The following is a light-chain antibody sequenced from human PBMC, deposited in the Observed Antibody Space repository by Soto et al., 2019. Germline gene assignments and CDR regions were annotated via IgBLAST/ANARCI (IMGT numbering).Light chain of an antibody. CDR3: CSYAGSSNWV. V-gene: IGLV2-23*01. CDR2: EGS. Sequence: QSALTQPASVSGSPGQSITISCTGTSSDVGSYNLVSWYQQHPGKAPKLMIYEGSKRPSGVSNRFSGSKSDNTASLTISGLQAEDEADYYCCSYAGSSNWVFGGGTKVTVL. J-gene: IGLJ3*02. CDR1: SSDVGSYNL.